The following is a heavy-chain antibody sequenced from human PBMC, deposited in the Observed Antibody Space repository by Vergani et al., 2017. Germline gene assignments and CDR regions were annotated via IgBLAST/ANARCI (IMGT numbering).Heavy chain of an antibody. CDR2: IYTSGST. V-gene: IGHV4-59*10. J-gene: IGHJ5*02. D-gene: IGHD3-10*01. Sequence: QVQLQQWGAGLLKPSETLSLTCAVYGGSFSGYYWSWIRQPAGKGLEWIGRIYTSGSTNYNPSLKSRVTISVDTSKNQFSLKLSSVTAADTAVYYCASGSVGDPWGQGTLVTVSS. CDR1: GGSFSGYY. CDR3: ASGSVGDP.